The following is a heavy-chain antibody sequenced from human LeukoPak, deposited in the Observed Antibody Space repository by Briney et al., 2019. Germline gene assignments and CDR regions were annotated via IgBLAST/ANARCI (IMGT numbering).Heavy chain of an antibody. V-gene: IGHV3-23*01. J-gene: IGHJ4*02. D-gene: IGHD3-10*01. CDR3: AKGSGGSGSYSKYYFDY. CDR1: GFTFSSYA. CDR2: ISGSGGST. Sequence: GGSLRLSCAASGFTFSSYAMSWVRQAPGKGLEWVSGISGSGGSTYYADSLRGRFTISRDNSKNTVYLQINSLRADDTAVYYCAKGSGGSGSYSKYYFDYWGQGTLVTVSS.